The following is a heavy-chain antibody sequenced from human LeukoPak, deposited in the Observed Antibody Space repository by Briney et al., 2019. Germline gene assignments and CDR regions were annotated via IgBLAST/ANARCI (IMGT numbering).Heavy chain of an antibody. CDR3: ARDGTAMVTRGFYDY. CDR1: GGTFSSYA. V-gene: IGHV1-69*01. Sequence: SAKVSCKASGGTFSSYAISWVRQAPGQGLEWMGGIIPIFGTANYAQKFQGRVTITADESTSTAYMELSSLRSEDTAVYYCARDGTAMVTRGFYDYWGQGTLVTVSS. J-gene: IGHJ4*02. CDR2: IIPIFGTA. D-gene: IGHD5-18*01.